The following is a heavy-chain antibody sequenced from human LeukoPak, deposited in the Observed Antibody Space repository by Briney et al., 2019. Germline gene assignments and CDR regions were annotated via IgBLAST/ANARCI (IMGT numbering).Heavy chain of an antibody. CDR2: ISYSGNT. J-gene: IGHJ5*02. Sequence: SETLSLTCGVSGGSISSSSYYWGWIRQPPGKGLEWIGDISYSGNTYCNPSLKSRVTISVDTSKNQFSLKLSSVTATDTAVYYCASGGSSSWYRWFDPWGQGTLVTVSS. V-gene: IGHV4-39*01. D-gene: IGHD6-13*01. CDR3: ASGGSSSWYRWFDP. CDR1: GGSISSSSYY.